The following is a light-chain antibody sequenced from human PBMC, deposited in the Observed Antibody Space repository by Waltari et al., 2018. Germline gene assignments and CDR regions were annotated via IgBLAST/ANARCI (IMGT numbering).Light chain of an antibody. Sequence: DIQMTQSPSSLSASVGDRVTIPCLASQSISSYLNWDQQKPGKAPNLLIYAASSLQSGVPSRFSGSGSGTEFTLTISSLQPEDFATYYCQQSYSIRALTFGGGTKVEIK. J-gene: IGKJ4*01. CDR3: QQSYSIRALT. CDR2: AAS. CDR1: QSISSY. V-gene: IGKV1-39*01.